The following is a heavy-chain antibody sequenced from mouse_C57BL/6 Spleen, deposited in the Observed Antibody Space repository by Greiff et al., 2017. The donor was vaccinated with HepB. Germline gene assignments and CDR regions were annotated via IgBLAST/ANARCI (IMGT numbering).Heavy chain of an antibody. Sequence: EVQLQESGAELVKPGASVKLSCTASGFNFNDYYMRWVKQRPEQGLEWIGRIYPGDGETNYAAKFQGKATITADTSSNTAYLQRSSLTSEDTAVYYCARPDDDYGVNYFDYWGQGTTLTVSS. J-gene: IGHJ2*01. CDR1: GFNFNDYY. D-gene: IGHD2-4*01. CDR3: ARPDDDYGVNYFDY. CDR2: IYPGDGET. V-gene: IGHV14-2*01.